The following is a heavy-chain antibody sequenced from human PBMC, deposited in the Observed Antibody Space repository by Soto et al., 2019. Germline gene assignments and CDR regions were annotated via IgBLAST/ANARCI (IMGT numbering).Heavy chain of an antibody. Sequence: GGSLRLSCLASGFTFSSYAMSWVRQAPGKGLEWVSAISSSGGSTYYADSVKGRFTISRDNSQNTLYLQMNSLRVEDTAVYYCAKERLDDSTSSYGMDVWGQGTAVTVSS. CDR3: AKERLDDSTSSYGMDV. CDR2: ISSSGGST. J-gene: IGHJ6*02. D-gene: IGHD6-6*01. V-gene: IGHV3-23*01. CDR1: GFTFSSYA.